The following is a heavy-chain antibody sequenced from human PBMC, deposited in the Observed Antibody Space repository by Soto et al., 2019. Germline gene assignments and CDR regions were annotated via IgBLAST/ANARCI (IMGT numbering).Heavy chain of an antibody. V-gene: IGHV3-74*01. D-gene: IGHD2-15*01. CDR1: GFTFSSYW. J-gene: IGHJ4*02. Sequence: PGGSLRLSCAASGFTFSSYWMHWVRQAPGKGLVWVSRINSDGSSTSSADSVKGRFTISRDNAKNTLYLQMNSLRAEDTAVYYCARDLHPSSGGSCYGYWGQGTLVTVSS. CDR3: ARDLHPSSGGSCYGY. CDR2: INSDGSST.